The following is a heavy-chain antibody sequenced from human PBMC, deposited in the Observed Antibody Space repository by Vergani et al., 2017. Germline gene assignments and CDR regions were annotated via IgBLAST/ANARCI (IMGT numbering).Heavy chain of an antibody. Sequence: QVQLVESGGGLVKPGGSLRLSCAASGFTFSDYYMSWIRQAPGKGLEWVSYISSSGSTIYYADSVKGRFTISRDNAKNSLYLQMNSLRAEDTAVYYCARAFGSGSYGSKPGKDWYFDLWGRGTLVTVSS. CDR3: ARAFGSGSYGSKPGKDWYFDL. CDR2: ISSSGSTI. CDR1: GFTFSDYY. D-gene: IGHD1-26*01. V-gene: IGHV3-11*04. J-gene: IGHJ2*01.